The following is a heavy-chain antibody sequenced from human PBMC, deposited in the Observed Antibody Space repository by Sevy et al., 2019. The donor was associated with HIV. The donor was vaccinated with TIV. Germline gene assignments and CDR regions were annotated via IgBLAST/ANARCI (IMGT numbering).Heavy chain of an antibody. CDR3: ARGSIPMCSGGSCYSSNFDS. V-gene: IGHV4-34*01. CDR1: GGSFSGYY. Sequence: SETLSLTCAVYGGSFSGYYWNWIRQPPEKGLEWIGEISHSGSTNYNPSLQSRPNISVDTSKNQFSLSLSSVTAAATAVYYCARGSIPMCSGGSCYSSNFDSWGQGNLVTVSS. J-gene: IGHJ4*02. D-gene: IGHD2-15*01. CDR2: ISHSGST.